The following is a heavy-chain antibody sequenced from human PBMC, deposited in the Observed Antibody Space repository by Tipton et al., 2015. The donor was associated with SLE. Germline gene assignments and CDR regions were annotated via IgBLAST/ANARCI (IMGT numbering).Heavy chain of an antibody. CDR1: GGSFSGYY. D-gene: IGHD6-13*01. Sequence: TLSLTCAVYGGSFSGYYWSWIRQPPGKGLEWIGEINHSGSTNYNPSLKSRVTISVDTSKNQFSLKLSSVTAADTAVYYCASPRAAGPFDYWGQGTLVTVSS. CDR2: INHSGST. CDR3: ASPRAAGPFDY. J-gene: IGHJ4*02. V-gene: IGHV4-34*01.